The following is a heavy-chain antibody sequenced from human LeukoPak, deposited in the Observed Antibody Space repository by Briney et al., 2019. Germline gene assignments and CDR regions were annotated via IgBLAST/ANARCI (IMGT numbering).Heavy chain of an antibody. D-gene: IGHD5-18*01. V-gene: IGHV5-51*01. J-gene: IGHJ3*02. CDR1: GYNFTNYW. Sequence: GESLKISCTGSGYNFTNYWIGWVRQMPGKGLEWMGIIHPSDSETRYSPSFQGQVTISADKSISTAYLQWSSLKASDIAMYYCARSLGPTVDTAMVDDAFDIWGQGTMVTVSS. CDR2: IHPSDSET. CDR3: ARSLGPTVDTAMVDDAFDI.